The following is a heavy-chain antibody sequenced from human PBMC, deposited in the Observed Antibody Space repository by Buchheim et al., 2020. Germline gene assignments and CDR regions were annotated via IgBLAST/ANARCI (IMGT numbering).Heavy chain of an antibody. J-gene: IGHJ4*02. Sequence: QVQLQQWGAGLLKPSETLSLTCAVYGGSFSGYYWSWIRQPPGKGLEWIGEINHSGSTNYNPSLKSRVTISVDTSKNQFSLKRSSVTAADTAVYYCARGGIAARRVGTADYWGQGTL. V-gene: IGHV4-34*01. D-gene: IGHD6-6*01. CDR1: GGSFSGYY. CDR2: INHSGST. CDR3: ARGGIAARRVGTADY.